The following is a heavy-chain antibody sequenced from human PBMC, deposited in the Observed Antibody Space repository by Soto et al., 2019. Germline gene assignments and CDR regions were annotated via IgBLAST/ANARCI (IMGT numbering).Heavy chain of an antibody. D-gene: IGHD6-19*01. V-gene: IGHV3-23*01. CDR3: AKEPSGWYMGDF. CDR2: ISGNGDGT. J-gene: IGHJ4*02. CDR1: GFTFSTYA. Sequence: EVQLLESGGGLVQPGGSLRLSCAASGFTFSTYAMSWGRQAPGKGLEWVSTISGNGDGTYYADSVKGRFTISRDNPKNTLYLQMNSLRAEDTAVYYCAKEPSGWYMGDFWGQGTLVTVSS.